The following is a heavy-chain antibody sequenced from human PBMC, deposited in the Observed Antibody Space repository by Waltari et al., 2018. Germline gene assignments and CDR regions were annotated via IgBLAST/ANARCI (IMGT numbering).Heavy chain of an antibody. J-gene: IGHJ6*02. CDR3: ARERGHYYGLDS. CDR2: IYGGSGST. CDR1: GYSISSSYG. Sequence: QVQLQESGPGLVKPSETLSLTCAISGYSISSSYGWGWIRQLPGKGLEWIGQIYGGSGSTYYNPSLKSRVTVSKDTSKNQFSLKLSSVTAADTAVYYCARERGHYYGLDSWGQGVVVTVSS. V-gene: IGHV4-28*03.